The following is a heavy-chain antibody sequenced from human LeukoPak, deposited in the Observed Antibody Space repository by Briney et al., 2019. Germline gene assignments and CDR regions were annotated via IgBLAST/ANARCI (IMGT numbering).Heavy chain of an antibody. CDR1: GGSFSGYY. Sequence: PSETLSLTCAVYGGSFSGYYWSWIRQPPGKGLEWIGEINHSGSTNYNPSLKSRVTISVDTSKNQFSLKLSSVTAADTAVYYCARKEGFVVVTAAYYYYGMDVWGQGTTVTVSS. D-gene: IGHD2-21*02. CDR3: ARKEGFVVVTAAYYYYGMDV. J-gene: IGHJ6*02. CDR2: INHSGST. V-gene: IGHV4-34*01.